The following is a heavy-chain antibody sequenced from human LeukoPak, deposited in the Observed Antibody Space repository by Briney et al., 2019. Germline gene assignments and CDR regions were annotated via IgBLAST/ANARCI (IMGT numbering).Heavy chain of an antibody. J-gene: IGHJ3*02. Sequence: PSETLSLTCAVYGGSFSGHYWAWIRQPPGKGLEWIGEIHYSGATNYSPSLKSRVIISGDSSRNQFSLKLTSLTAADTAIYYCARGALIVYAFDIWGQGALVTVSS. CDR2: IHYSGAT. D-gene: IGHD1-26*01. CDR3: ARGALIVYAFDI. V-gene: IGHV4-34*01. CDR1: GGSFSGHY.